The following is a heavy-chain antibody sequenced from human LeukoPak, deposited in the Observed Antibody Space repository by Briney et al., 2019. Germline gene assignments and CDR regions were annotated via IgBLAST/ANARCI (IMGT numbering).Heavy chain of an antibody. V-gene: IGHV3-7*03. D-gene: IGHD2-15*01. J-gene: IGHJ4*02. CDR1: GFTFSNYW. CDR2: IKEAGSEK. CDR3: AKGTKLAVAANNYFDY. Sequence: GGSLRLSCAASGFTFSNYWMSWVRQAPGKGLEFMANIKEAGSEKYYVDSVKGRFTISRDKDKNLVHLQMNSLRAEDTAVYYCAKGTKLAVAANNYFDYWGQGTLLTVSS.